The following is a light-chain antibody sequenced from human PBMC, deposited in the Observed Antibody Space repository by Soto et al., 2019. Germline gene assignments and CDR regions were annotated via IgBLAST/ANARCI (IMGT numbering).Light chain of an antibody. V-gene: IGLV2-23*02. CDR2: EVN. CDR1: SSDVGSYDL. J-gene: IGLJ3*02. Sequence: QSALTQPASVSGSPGQSITISCTGTSSDVGSYDLVSWYQQHPGKAPKLIIYEVNKRPSGVSDRFSGSKSGSTASLTISGLQAEDETDYYCCSYAGSVSFWVFGGGTKLTVL. CDR3: CSYAGSVSFWV.